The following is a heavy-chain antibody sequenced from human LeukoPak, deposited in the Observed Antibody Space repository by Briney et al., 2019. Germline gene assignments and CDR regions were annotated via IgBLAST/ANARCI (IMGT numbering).Heavy chain of an antibody. J-gene: IGHJ4*02. Sequence: GGSLRLSCEASGFTFSSYAMSWVRQAPGKGLAWVSVISSSADSTYYADSVKGRFTISRDNSKNTLYPQMNNLRAEDTAVYYCAKPLEKYTYGGNFDYWGQGLLVTVSS. V-gene: IGHV3-23*01. CDR3: AKPLEKYTYGGNFDY. D-gene: IGHD4-23*01. CDR1: GFTFSSYA. CDR2: ISSSADST.